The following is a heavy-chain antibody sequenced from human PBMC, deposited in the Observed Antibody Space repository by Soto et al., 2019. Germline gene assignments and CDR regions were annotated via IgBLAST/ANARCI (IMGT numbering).Heavy chain of an antibody. Sequence: LSLTCTVSGGSMSEYFWSWIRQSPGKGLEWIGYVYYLGSTDYNPSLKSRVTISVDTSKRQFSLKLSSVTVADTAVYYCARDGYDGSGSPYPAYWGPGAQVTVS. CDR2: VYYLGST. CDR3: ARDGYDGSGSPYPAY. V-gene: IGHV4-59*01. CDR1: GGSMSEYF. J-gene: IGHJ4*02. D-gene: IGHD3-10*01.